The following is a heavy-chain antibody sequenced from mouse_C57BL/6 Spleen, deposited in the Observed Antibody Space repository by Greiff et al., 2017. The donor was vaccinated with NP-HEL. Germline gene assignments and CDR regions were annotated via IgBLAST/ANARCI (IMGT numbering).Heavy chain of an antibody. J-gene: IGHJ3*01. CDR3: ARNGGSSAWFAY. D-gene: IGHD3-1*01. CDR1: GFSLTSYG. V-gene: IGHV2-2*01. CDR2: IWSGGRT. Sequence: QVHVKQSGPGLVQPSQSLSITCTVSGFSLTSYGVHWVRQSPGKGLEWLGGIWSGGRTDYNAAFISRLSISKDNSKSQVFFKMNSLQADDTAIYYCARNGGSSAWFAYWGQGTLVTVSA.